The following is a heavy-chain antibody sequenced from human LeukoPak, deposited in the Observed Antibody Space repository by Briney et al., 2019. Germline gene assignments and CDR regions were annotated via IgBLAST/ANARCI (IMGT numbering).Heavy chain of an antibody. D-gene: IGHD2-8*01. Sequence: SQTLSLTCAISGDSVDSTTAAWNWIRQSPSRGLEWLGRTYYRSKWYRDYPLSVQSRVSINPDTSKNQFSLQLTSVTPEDTAVYYCARDRGNGGTHPADWGQGTLVTVSS. V-gene: IGHV6-1*01. CDR2: TYYRSKWYR. CDR3: ARDRGNGGTHPAD. J-gene: IGHJ4*02. CDR1: GDSVDSTTAA.